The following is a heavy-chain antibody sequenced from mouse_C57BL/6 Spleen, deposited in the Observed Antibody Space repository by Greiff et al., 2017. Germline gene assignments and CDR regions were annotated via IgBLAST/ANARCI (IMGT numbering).Heavy chain of an antibody. CDR1: GFTFSDYG. Sequence: EVKLVESGGGLVKPGGSLKLSCAASGFTFSDYGMHWVRQAPEKGLEWVAYISSGSSTIYYADTVKGRFTLARDNAKNTLFLQMTSLRSEDTAMYYCARGVLRGGAMDDWGQGTSVTVAS. D-gene: IGHD1-1*01. CDR2: ISSGSSTI. V-gene: IGHV5-17*01. CDR3: ARGVLRGGAMDD. J-gene: IGHJ4*01.